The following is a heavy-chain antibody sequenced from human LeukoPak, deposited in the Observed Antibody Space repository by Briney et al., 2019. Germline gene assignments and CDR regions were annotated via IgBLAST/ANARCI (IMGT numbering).Heavy chain of an antibody. CDR3: ARDLEHSSWYDY. CDR1: GFTFSSYG. Sequence: GGTLRLSCAASGFTFSSYGMSWVRQAPGKGLEWVSAISGSGGSTYYADSVKGRFTISRDNSKNTLYLQMNSLRAEDTAVYYCARDLEHSSWYDYWGQGTLVTVSS. J-gene: IGHJ4*02. CDR2: ISGSGGST. V-gene: IGHV3-23*01. D-gene: IGHD6-13*01.